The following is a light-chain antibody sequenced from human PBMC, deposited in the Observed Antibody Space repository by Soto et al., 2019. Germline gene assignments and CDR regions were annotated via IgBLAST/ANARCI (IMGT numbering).Light chain of an antibody. V-gene: IGKV1-5*01. CDR1: SSSKW. CDR3: QHTTDCT. Sequence: DIQMTQAPSTLAASVGDTVTMTCRSSSKWLAWYQKKPGKAPKLLIYDVSNLERGVPPRFSGSTSGAESTLTITGLQPDDLGTYYCQHTTDCTFGQGTKGEIK. J-gene: IGKJ2*02. CDR2: DVS.